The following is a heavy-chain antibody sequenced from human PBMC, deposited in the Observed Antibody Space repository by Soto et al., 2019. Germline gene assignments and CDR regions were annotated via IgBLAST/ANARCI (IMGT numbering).Heavy chain of an antibody. Sequence: SVKVSCKASGGSFRNDAISWVRQAPGQGLEWMGDITPAFGTANYAQNLQGRITITADDSTSTVYMELSSLRFEDTAVYYCARGATIFGVAAYAYYEMEVWGQGTTVTVSS. CDR1: GGSFRNDA. CDR3: ARGATIFGVAAYAYYEMEV. J-gene: IGHJ6*02. D-gene: IGHD3-3*01. CDR2: ITPAFGTA. V-gene: IGHV1-69*13.